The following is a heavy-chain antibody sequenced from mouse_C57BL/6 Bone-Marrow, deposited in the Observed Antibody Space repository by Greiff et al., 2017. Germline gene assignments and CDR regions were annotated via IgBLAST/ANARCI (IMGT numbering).Heavy chain of an antibody. J-gene: IGHJ2*01. D-gene: IGHD1-1*01. V-gene: IGHV1-64*01. Sequence: VQLLQPGAELVKPGASVKLSCKASGYTFTSYWMHWVKQRPGQGLEWIGMIHPNSGSTNYNEKFKSKATLTVDKSSSTAYMQLSSLTSEDSAVYYCARERIITSVVFDYWGQGTTLTVSS. CDR1: GYTFTSYW. CDR3: ARERIITSVVFDY. CDR2: IHPNSGST.